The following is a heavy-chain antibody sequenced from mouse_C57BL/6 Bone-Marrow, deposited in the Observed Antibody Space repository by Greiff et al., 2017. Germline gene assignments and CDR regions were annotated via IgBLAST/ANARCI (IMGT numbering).Heavy chain of an antibody. CDR2: MHPNGGSP. Sequence: VQLQQPGAELVKPGASVKLSCKASGYTFTNYWMHWVKQRPGQGLEWIGMMHPNGGSPDYNEKFKSEATLNVDKSSRTAYMELSSLPSEDSAVYYCARFYDYDDYTLDYWGQGTSVTVSS. CDR1: GYTFTNYW. V-gene: IGHV1-64*01. CDR3: ARFYDYDDYTLDY. J-gene: IGHJ4*01. D-gene: IGHD2-4*01.